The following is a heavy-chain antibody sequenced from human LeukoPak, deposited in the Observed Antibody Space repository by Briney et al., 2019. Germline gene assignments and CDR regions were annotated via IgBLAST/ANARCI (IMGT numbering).Heavy chain of an antibody. CDR2: IIPILGIA. V-gene: IGHV1-69*04. CDR1: GGTFSSYA. J-gene: IGHJ4*02. D-gene: IGHD6-6*01. CDR3: AREEMVRSSSGRFDY. Sequence: SVKVSCKASGGTFSSYAISWVRQAPGQGLEWMGRIIPILGIANYAQKFQGRVTITADKSTSTAYMGLSSLRSEDTAVYYCAREEMVRSSSGRFDYWGQGTLVTVSS.